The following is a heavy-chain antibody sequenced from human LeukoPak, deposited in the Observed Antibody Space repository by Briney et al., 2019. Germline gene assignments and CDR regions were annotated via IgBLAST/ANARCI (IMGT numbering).Heavy chain of an antibody. Sequence: PEASVKVSCKASGYTFTSYDINWVRQATGQGLEWMGWMNPNSGNTGYAQKFQGRVTITRNTSISTAYMELSSLRSEDTAVYYCARGVGQGLVSYYWGEGTLVTVSS. J-gene: IGHJ4*02. CDR3: ARGVGQGLVSYY. V-gene: IGHV1-8*03. CDR1: GYTFTSYD. D-gene: IGHD6-19*01. CDR2: MNPNSGNT.